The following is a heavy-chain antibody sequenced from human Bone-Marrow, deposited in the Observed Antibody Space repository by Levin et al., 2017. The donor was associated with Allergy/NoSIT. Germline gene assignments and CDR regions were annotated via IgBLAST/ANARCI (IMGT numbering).Heavy chain of an antibody. D-gene: IGHD3-10*01. CDR3: ARSTYGYFDY. V-gene: IGHV3-74*01. CDR1: GFIFSNYW. J-gene: IGHJ4*02. CDR2: INSDANRV. Sequence: PGESLKISCAASGFIFSNYWMHWVRQVPGKGLEWVSRINSDANRVSYADSVRGRFTISRDSAKDTLFLQMNSLRVEDTAVYFCARSTYGYFDYWGQGTLVSVSS.